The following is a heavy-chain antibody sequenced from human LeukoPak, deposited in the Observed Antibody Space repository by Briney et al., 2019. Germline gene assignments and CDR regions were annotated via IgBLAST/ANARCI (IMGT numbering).Heavy chain of an antibody. CDR1: GFTFSSYA. D-gene: IGHD6-19*01. V-gene: IGHV3-30*14. CDR2: ISYDGSNK. J-gene: IGHJ4*02. Sequence: PGGSLRLSCAASGFTFSSYAMHWVRQAPGKGLEWVAVISYDGSNKYYADSVKGRFTISRENAKNSLYLQMNSLTAGDTAVYYCSRVGSSGWPNYFDSWGQGTLVTVSS. CDR3: SRVGSSGWPNYFDS.